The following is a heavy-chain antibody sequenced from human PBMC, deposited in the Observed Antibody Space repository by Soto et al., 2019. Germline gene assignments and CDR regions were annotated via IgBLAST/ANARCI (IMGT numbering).Heavy chain of an antibody. CDR3: ASGTIPMIRGVYDS. CDR2: IRPDGGQL. CDR1: GFTFPNYW. V-gene: IGHV3-7*01. D-gene: IGHD3-10*01. Sequence: EVQLVESGGGLVQPGGSLRLSCVASGFTFPNYWVSWVRQAPGKGLEWVANIRPDGGQLYYAASVKGRFTISRDNVKNSLYLQMDSLRAEDTAVYYCASGTIPMIRGVYDSWGQGTLVTVSS. J-gene: IGHJ4*02.